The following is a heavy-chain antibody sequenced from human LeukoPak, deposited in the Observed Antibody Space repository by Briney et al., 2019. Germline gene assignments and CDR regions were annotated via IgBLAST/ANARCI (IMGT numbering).Heavy chain of an antibody. V-gene: IGHV3-21*01. J-gene: IGHJ6*03. D-gene: IGHD1-14*01. CDR2: ISSGSSYI. CDR3: ARDPGNAVTADYYYYYMDV. CDR1: GFTFSSYS. Sequence: GGSLRLSCAVAGFTFSSYSMNWVRQAPGKGLEWVSSISSGSSYIDYADSVKGQFTISRDNAKHSLYLQMNSLRAEDTAVYYCARDPGNAVTADYYYYYMDVWGKGTTVTVSS.